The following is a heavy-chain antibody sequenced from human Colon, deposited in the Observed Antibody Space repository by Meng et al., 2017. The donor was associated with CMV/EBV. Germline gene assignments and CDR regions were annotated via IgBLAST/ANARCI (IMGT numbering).Heavy chain of an antibody. CDR2: INPNSGGT. CDR3: ARGHYYYYYGMDV. J-gene: IGHJ6*02. Sequence: ASVKVSCKASGYTFTGYYMHWVRQALGQGLEWMGWINPNSGGTNYAQKFQGRVTMTRDTSISTAYMELSRLRSDDTAVYYCARGHYYYYYGMDVWGQGTTVTVSS. V-gene: IGHV1-2*02. CDR1: GYTFTGYY.